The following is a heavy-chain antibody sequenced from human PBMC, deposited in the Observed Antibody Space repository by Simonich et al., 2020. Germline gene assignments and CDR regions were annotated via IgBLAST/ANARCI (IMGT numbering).Heavy chain of an antibody. D-gene: IGHD3-3*01. CDR2: IYYSGST. CDR3: ASRGWSGYYDY. CDR1: GGSISSSSYY. V-gene: IGHV4-61*05. Sequence: QLQLQESGPGLVKPSETLSLTCTVSGGSISSSSYYWGWIRQPPGKGLEWIGYIYYSGSTNYNPSLKSRVTISVDTSKNQFSLMLSSVTAADTAVYYCASRGWSGYYDYWGQGTLVTVSS. J-gene: IGHJ4*02.